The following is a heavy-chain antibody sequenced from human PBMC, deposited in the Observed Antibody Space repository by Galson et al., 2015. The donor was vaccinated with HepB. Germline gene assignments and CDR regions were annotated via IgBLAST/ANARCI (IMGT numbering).Heavy chain of an antibody. CDR1: GFTFSGYA. Sequence: SLRLSCAASGFTFSGYAMTWVRQAPGKGLEWVSTISGSGASTYCTDSVKGRFTISRDKSKNTLQLQMNSLRAEDTAIYYCAIKTGDYYDYWGQGTLVTVSS. D-gene: IGHD3-10*01. CDR2: ISGSGAST. CDR3: AIKTGDYYDY. J-gene: IGHJ4*02. V-gene: IGHV3-23*01.